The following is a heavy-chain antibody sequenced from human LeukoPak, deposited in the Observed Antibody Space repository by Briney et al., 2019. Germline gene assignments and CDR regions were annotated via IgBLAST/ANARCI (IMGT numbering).Heavy chain of an antibody. D-gene: IGHD3-10*01. V-gene: IGHV1-2*02. Sequence: GASVKVSCKASGYTFTGYYLHWVRQAPGQGLEWMGWINPNGGGREYAQKFQGRGNMTRDTAISTAYMELSSLTFDDTAIYCCARVGYFYGSGSQTGGYLDYWGQGTLVTVSS. J-gene: IGHJ4*02. CDR1: GYTFTGYY. CDR3: ARVGYFYGSGSQTGGYLDY. CDR2: INPNGGGR.